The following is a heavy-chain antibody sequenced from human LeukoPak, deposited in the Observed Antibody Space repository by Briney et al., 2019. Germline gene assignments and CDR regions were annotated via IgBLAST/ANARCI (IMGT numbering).Heavy chain of an antibody. CDR3: ARDRVADTAKIGNFYYFYMDV. D-gene: IGHD5-18*01. J-gene: IGHJ6*03. Sequence: GGSLRLSCVASGFTFPDFSMNWVRQAPGKGLEWISYISGRGGTIYYADSVKGRFSISRDNAKSSLYLQVNSLRAEDTAVYFCARDRVADTAKIGNFYYFYMDVWGKGTTVTVS. CDR2: ISGRGGTI. CDR1: GFTFPDFS. V-gene: IGHV3-48*04.